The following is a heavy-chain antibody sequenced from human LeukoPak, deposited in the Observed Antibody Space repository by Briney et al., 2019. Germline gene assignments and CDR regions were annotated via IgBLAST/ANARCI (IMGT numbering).Heavy chain of an antibody. J-gene: IGHJ4*02. CDR1: GYTFYGYD. CDR3: TRGYEQVPDY. V-gene: IGHV1-2*02. Sequence: ASVKVSCKASGYTFYGYDMHWVRQAPGQGLEWMGWINPNSGGTYYAQKFQGRVTMTRDTSISTAYMEVSRLRSDDTAVYYCTRGYEQVPDYWGQGSLVTVSS. CDR2: INPNSGGT. D-gene: IGHD1-14*01.